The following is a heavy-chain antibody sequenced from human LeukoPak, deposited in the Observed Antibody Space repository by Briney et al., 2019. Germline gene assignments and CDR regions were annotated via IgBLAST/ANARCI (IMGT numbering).Heavy chain of an antibody. J-gene: IGHJ6*03. V-gene: IGHV4-34*01. CDR2: INHSGST. CDR1: GGSFSGYY. CDR3: ARGEIVVVPYYYMDV. Sequence: SETLSLTCAVYGGSFSGYYWSWIRQPPGKGLEWIGEINHSGSTNYNPPLKSRVTISVDTSKNQFSLKLSSVTAADTAVYYCARGEIVVVPYYYMDVWGKGTTVTVSS. D-gene: IGHD2-2*01.